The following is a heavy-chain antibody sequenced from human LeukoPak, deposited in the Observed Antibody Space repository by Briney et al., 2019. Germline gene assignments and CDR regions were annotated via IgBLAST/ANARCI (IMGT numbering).Heavy chain of an antibody. D-gene: IGHD5-12*01. V-gene: IGHV4-34*01. CDR2: IKHSGST. CDR3: AREREVATIYFDC. J-gene: IGHJ4*02. CDR1: GGSFSGYY. Sequence: PSETLSLTCAVYGGSFSGYYWSWVRQPPGKGLEWIWEIKHSGSTNYNTSLKTRVTISVDTSKNQFSWKLSSMTAADTAVYYCAREREVATIYFDCWVQGTLVSVSP.